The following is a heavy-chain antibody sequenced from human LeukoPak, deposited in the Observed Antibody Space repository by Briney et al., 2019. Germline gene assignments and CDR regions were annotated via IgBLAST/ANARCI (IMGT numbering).Heavy chain of an antibody. D-gene: IGHD4-17*01. Sequence: ASVKVSCKASGYTFTGYYMHWVRQAPGQGLEWMGWINPNSGGTNYAQKFQGRVTMTRDTSISTAYMELRSLRSDDTAVYYCARDVEDYGDYVEDPYYFDYWGQGTLVTVSS. J-gene: IGHJ4*02. CDR2: INPNSGGT. CDR3: ARDVEDYGDYVEDPYYFDY. CDR1: GYTFTGYY. V-gene: IGHV1-2*02.